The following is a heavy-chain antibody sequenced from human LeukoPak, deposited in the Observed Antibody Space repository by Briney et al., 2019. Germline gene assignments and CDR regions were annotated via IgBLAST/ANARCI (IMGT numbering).Heavy chain of an antibody. J-gene: IGHJ6*02. CDR2: IYYSGST. CDR1: GGSVSSISYY. V-gene: IGHV4-39*07. CDR3: ARAMKTTVTMGLGNYYYYYGMDV. Sequence: SETLSLTCTVSGGSVSSISYYWGWIRQPPGKGLEWIGSIYYSGSTSYNPSLESRVTISVDTSKNQFSLKLSSVTAADTAVYYCARAMKTTVTMGLGNYYYYYGMDVWGQGTTVIVSS. D-gene: IGHD4-17*01.